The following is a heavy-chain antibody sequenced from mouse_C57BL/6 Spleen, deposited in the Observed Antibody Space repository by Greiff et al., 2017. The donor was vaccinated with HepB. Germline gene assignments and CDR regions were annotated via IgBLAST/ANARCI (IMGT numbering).Heavy chain of an antibody. J-gene: IGHJ3*01. CDR3: ARAYYSNDGWFAY. Sequence: QVQLQQSGAELVKPGASVKISCKASGYAFSSYWMNWVKQRPGKGLEWIGQIYPGDGDTNYNGKFKGKATLTADKSSSTAYMQLSSLTAEDSAVYFCARAYYSNDGWFAYWGQGTLVTVSA. V-gene: IGHV1-80*01. CDR1: GYAFSSYW. CDR2: IYPGDGDT. D-gene: IGHD2-5*01.